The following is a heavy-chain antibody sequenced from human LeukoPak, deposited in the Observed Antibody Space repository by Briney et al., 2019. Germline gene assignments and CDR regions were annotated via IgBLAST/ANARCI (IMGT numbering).Heavy chain of an antibody. V-gene: IGHV1-3*01. CDR3: ARGIWSARTVDYYLDY. J-gene: IGHJ4*02. Sequence: ASVKVSCKASGYTFTSYAMNWVRQAPGQGLEWMGWINAGNGHTKYSQNFQGRVTITRDSSASTANMELSSLTSEDTAVYYCARGIWSARTVDYYLDYWGQGTLVTVSS. CDR2: INAGNGHT. D-gene: IGHD2-21*01. CDR1: GYTFTSYA.